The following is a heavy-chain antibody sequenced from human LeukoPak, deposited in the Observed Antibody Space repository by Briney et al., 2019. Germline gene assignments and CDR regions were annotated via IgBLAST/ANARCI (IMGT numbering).Heavy chain of an antibody. V-gene: IGHV1-3*01. CDR3: ARGEYFDWLVEPPSDY. J-gene: IGHJ4*02. Sequence: ASVKVSCKASGYTFTSYAMHWARQAPGQRLEWMGWINAGNGNTKYSQKFQGRVTITRDTSASTAYMELSSLRSEDTAVYYCARGEYFDWLVEPPSDYWGQGTRVTVSS. D-gene: IGHD3-9*01. CDR2: INAGNGNT. CDR1: GYTFTSYA.